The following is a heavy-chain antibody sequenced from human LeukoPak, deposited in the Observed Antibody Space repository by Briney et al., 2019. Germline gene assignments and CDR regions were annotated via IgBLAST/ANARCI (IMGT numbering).Heavy chain of an antibody. V-gene: IGHV3-21*01. CDR2: ISSSSSYI. Sequence: RSGGSLRLSCAASGFTFSSYSMNWVRQAPGKGLEWVSSISSSSSYIYYADSVKGRFTISRDNAKNSLYLQMNSLRAEDTAVYYCAREDGFSGAFDIWGQGAMVTVSS. CDR1: GFTFSSYS. J-gene: IGHJ3*02. CDR3: AREDGFSGAFDI. D-gene: IGHD3-3*02.